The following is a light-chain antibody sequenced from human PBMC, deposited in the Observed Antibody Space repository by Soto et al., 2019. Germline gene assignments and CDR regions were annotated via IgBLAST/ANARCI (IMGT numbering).Light chain of an antibody. CDR3: CSCAGANTFGL. CDR2: DVS. Sequence: QSALTQPRSVSGSPGQSVTISCTGTSSDVGGYNFVSWYQQHPGKAPRLMVFDVSKRPSGVPDRFSGSKSGNTASLTISGLQAEDEADYYCCSCAGANTFGLFGGGTKVTVL. CDR1: SSDVGGYNF. V-gene: IGLV2-11*01. J-gene: IGLJ2*01.